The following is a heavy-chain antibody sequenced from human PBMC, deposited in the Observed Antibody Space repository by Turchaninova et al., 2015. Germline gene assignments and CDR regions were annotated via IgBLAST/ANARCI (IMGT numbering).Heavy chain of an antibody. J-gene: IGHJ5*02. CDR1: GGSIRSYY. CDR2: IYYSGST. V-gene: IGHV4-59*01. D-gene: IGHD3-16*01. Sequence: QVQLQESGPGLVKPSETLSLPCTVSGGSIRSYYWTWIRPPPVKGLEWIGYIYYSGSTNYNPSLKSRVTISVDTSKNQFSLKLSSVTPADTAVYYCASHGGGYNWFDPWGQGTLVTVSS. CDR3: ASHGGGYNWFDP.